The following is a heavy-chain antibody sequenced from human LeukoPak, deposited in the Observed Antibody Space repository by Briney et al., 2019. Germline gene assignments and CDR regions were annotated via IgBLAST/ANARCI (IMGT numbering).Heavy chain of an antibody. CDR2: ISNNVGST. V-gene: IGHV3-64D*09. J-gene: IGHJ4*02. CDR1: GFTFRNYA. D-gene: IGHD3-22*01. CDR3: VNAALQYYYDTSGSFDY. Sequence: SGGSLRLSCSASGFTFRNYAMHWVRQVPGKGLEYVSTISNNVGSTYYADSVKGRFTISRDNSKNTLYLQMRSLSIEDTAVYYCVNAALQYYYDTSGSFDYWGQGTLVTVSS.